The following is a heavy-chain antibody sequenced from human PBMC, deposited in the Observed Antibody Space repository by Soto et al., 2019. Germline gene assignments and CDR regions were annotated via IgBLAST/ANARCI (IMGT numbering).Heavy chain of an antibody. CDR3: AHRREHAGWYDY. V-gene: IGHV2-5*02. Sequence: QITLKESGPTLVKPTQTLTLTCTFSGFSLSTSGVGVGWIRQPPGKALEWLALIYWDDDKRYSPSLKSRLTITKDTSKNQVVLTMPNMVPVYTATYYCAHRREHAGWYDYWGQGTLVTVSS. CDR2: IYWDDDK. CDR1: GFSLSTSGVG. D-gene: IGHD6-19*01. J-gene: IGHJ4*02.